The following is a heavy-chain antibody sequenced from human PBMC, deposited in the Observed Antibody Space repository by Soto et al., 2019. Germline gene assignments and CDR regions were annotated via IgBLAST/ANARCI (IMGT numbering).Heavy chain of an antibody. CDR3: ARRRITIFGVVIFRDGMDV. Sequence: GASVKVSCKASGYTFTSYDINWVRQATGQGLEWMGWMNPNSGNTGYAQKFQGRVTMTRNTSISTAYMELSSLRSEDTAAYYCARRRITIFGVVIFRDGMDVWGQGTTVTVSS. CDR2: MNPNSGNT. J-gene: IGHJ6*02. D-gene: IGHD3-3*01. CDR1: GYTFTSYD. V-gene: IGHV1-8*01.